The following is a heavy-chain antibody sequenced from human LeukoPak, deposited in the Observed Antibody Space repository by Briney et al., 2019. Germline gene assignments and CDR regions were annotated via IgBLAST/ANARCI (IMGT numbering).Heavy chain of an antibody. CDR1: GGSISPYY. V-gene: IGHV4-59*01. Sequence: PSETLSLTCTVSGGSISPYYWSWIRQPPGKGLEWIGYIYYSGSTNYNPSLKSRVTISVDTSKNQFSLKLSSVTAADTAVYYCAGAFYPGYYSYMAVWGKGTTVTVSS. CDR3: AGAFYPGYYSYMAV. D-gene: IGHD3-3*02. J-gene: IGHJ6*03. CDR2: IYYSGST.